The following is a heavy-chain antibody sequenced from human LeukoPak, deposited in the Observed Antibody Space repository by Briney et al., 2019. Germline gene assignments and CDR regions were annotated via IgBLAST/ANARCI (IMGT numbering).Heavy chain of an antibody. CDR2: IYYSGST. D-gene: IGHD3-22*01. CDR1: GGSISNGDYY. Sequence: SETLSLTCTVSGGSISNGDYYWGWIRQPPGKGLEWIGSIYYSGSTYYNPSLKSRVTISVDTSKNQFSLKLSSVTAADTAVYYCARTSYYYDSSGYYQVVFAFDIWGQGTMVTVSS. V-gene: IGHV4-39*01. CDR3: ARTSYYYDSSGYYQVVFAFDI. J-gene: IGHJ3*02.